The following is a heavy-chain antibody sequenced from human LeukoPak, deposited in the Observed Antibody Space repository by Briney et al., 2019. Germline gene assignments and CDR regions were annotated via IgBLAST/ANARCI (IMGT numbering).Heavy chain of an antibody. J-gene: IGHJ3*02. D-gene: IGHD2-2*01. V-gene: IGHV4-59*01. CDR1: GGSISSYY. Sequence: SETLSLTCTVSGGSISSYYWSWIRQPPGKGLEWIGYIYYSGSTNYNPSLKSRVTISVDTSKNQFSLKLSSVTAADTGVYYCARELGQYCSSTSCYGYAFDIWGQGTMVTVSS. CDR2: IYYSGST. CDR3: ARELGQYCSSTSCYGYAFDI.